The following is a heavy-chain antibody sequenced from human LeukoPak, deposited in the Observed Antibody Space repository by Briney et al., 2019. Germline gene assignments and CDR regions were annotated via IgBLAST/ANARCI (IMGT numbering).Heavy chain of an antibody. V-gene: IGHV4-4*07. D-gene: IGHD3-3*01. CDR3: ARSDDFWSGYHRIYFDY. J-gene: IGHJ4*02. CDR2: IYTSGST. Sequence: SETLSLTCTVSGGSISSYYWSWIRQPAGKGLEWIGRIYTSGSTNYNPSLKSRVTISVDTSKNQFSLKLTSVTAADTAVYYCARSDDFWSGYHRIYFDYWGQGTLVTVSS. CDR1: GGSISSYY.